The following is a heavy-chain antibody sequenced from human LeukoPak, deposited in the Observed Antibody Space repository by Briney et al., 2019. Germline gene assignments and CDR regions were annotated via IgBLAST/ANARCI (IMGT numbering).Heavy chain of an antibody. J-gene: IGHJ4*02. CDR1: GYTFTSYA. CDR2: INAGNGNT. CDR3: AGGGFGGSWWYFDY. Sequence: ASVKVSCKASGYTFTSYAMHCVRQAPGQRLEWMGWINAGNGNTKYSQKFQGRVTITRDTSASTAYMELSSLRSEDTAVYYCAGGGFGGSWWYFDYWGQETLVTVSS. V-gene: IGHV1-3*01. D-gene: IGHD2-15*01.